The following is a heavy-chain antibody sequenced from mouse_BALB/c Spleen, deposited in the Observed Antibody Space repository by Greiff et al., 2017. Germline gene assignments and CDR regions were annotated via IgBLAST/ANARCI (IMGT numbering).Heavy chain of an antibody. CDR3: ASLITTATGFAY. CDR2: IDPANGNT. V-gene: IGHV14-3*02. D-gene: IGHD1-2*01. Sequence: VQLQQSGAELVKPGASVKLSCTASGFNIKDTYMHWVKQRPEQGLEWIGRIDPANGNTKYDPKFQGKATITADTSSNTAYLQLSSLTSEDTAVYYCASLITTATGFAYGGQGTLVTVSA. J-gene: IGHJ3*01. CDR1: GFNIKDTY.